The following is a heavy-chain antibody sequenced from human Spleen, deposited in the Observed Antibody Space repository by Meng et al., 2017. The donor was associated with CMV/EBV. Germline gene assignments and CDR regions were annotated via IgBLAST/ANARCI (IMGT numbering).Heavy chain of an antibody. Sequence: GGSLRHSCAASGFTFSSYGMHWVRQAPGKGLEWVAFIRYDGSNKYYADSVKGRFTISRDNSKNTLYLQMNSLRAEDTAVYYCARDKRQWLAPGAFDAFDLWGQGTMVTVSS. CDR1: GFTFSSYG. V-gene: IGHV3-30*02. CDR2: IRYDGSNK. J-gene: IGHJ3*01. D-gene: IGHD6-19*01. CDR3: ARDKRQWLAPGAFDAFDL.